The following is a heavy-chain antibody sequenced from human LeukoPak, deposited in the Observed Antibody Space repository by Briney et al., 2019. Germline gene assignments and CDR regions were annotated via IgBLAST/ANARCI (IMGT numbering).Heavy chain of an antibody. Sequence: ASVKVSCKASGYTFTCYYMHWVRQAPGQGLEWMGWISAYNGNTNYAQKLQARFTMTTHTSTSTAYMELRSLRSDDTAVYYCATNIAVAGTTAFYIWGQGTMVTVSS. V-gene: IGHV1-18*04. CDR2: ISAYNGNT. D-gene: IGHD6-19*01. CDR1: GYTFTCYY. CDR3: ATNIAVAGTTAFYI. J-gene: IGHJ3*02.